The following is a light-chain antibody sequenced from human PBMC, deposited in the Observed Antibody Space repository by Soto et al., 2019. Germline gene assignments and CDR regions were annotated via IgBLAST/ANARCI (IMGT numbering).Light chain of an antibody. V-gene: IGLV2-14*01. CDR3: SSYTAYSSVV. CDR1: SSDVGGYNY. J-gene: IGLJ1*01. CDR2: EVS. Sequence: QSALTQPASVSGSPGQSITISCTGTSSDVGGYNYVSWYQQHPGKAPKLMIYEVSNRPSGVSNRFSGSKSGNSASLTISGLQAEDEADYHCSSYTAYSSVVFGTGTKVTVL.